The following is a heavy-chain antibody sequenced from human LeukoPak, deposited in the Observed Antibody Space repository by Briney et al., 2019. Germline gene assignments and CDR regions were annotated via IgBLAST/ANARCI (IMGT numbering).Heavy chain of an antibody. D-gene: IGHD3-10*01. CDR1: RFTFSSYS. CDR3: ARDVPYYYGSGSPYYYYYMDV. J-gene: IGHJ6*03. Sequence: GGSLRLSCAASRFTFSSYSMNWVRQAPGKGLEWVSSISSSSYIYYSDSAKGRFNISRDNAKNSLYLQMNSLRAEDTAVYYCARDVPYYYGSGSPYYYYYMDVWGKGTTVTVSS. V-gene: IGHV3-21*01. CDR2: ISSSSYI.